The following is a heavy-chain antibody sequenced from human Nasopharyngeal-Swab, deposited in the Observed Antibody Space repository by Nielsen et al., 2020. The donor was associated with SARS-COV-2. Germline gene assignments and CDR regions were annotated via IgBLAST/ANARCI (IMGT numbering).Heavy chain of an antibody. CDR2: INPNSGGT. V-gene: IGHV1-2*06. Sequence: ASVKVSCKASGYTFTGYYMHWVRQAPGQGLEWMGRINPNSGGTNYAQKFQGRVTMTRDTSISTAYMELSRLRSDDTAAYYCARDLDYSNSYFDYWGQGTLVTVSS. J-gene: IGHJ4*02. CDR1: GYTFTGYY. D-gene: IGHD4-11*01. CDR3: ARDLDYSNSYFDY.